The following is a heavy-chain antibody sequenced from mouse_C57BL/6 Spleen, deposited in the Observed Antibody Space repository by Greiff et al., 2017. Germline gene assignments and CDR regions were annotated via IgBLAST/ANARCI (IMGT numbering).Heavy chain of an antibody. V-gene: IGHV5-9*01. J-gene: IGHJ2*01. CDR3: ARRDSNYVGYCDY. CDR1: GFTFSSYT. CDR2: ISGGGGNT. Sequence: EVQLQESGGGLVKPGGSLKLSCAASGFTFSSYTMSWVRQTPEKRLEWVATISGGGGNTSYPDSVKGRFTISRDNAKNTLYLQMSSLRSEDTALYDCARRDSNYVGYCDYWGQGTTLTVSS. D-gene: IGHD2-5*01.